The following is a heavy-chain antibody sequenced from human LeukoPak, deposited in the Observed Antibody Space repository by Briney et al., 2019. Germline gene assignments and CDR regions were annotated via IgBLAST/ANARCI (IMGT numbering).Heavy chain of an antibody. D-gene: IGHD3-10*01. J-gene: IGHJ4*02. Sequence: GGSLRLSCAASGFTFSSYWMHWVRQAPGKGLVWVSRINSDGSSTGYADSVKGRFTISRDNAKNTLYLRMNSLRAEDTAVYYCAFGSGSYFGYWGQGTLVTVSS. CDR2: INSDGSST. CDR1: GFTFSSYW. V-gene: IGHV3-74*01. CDR3: AFGSGSYFGY.